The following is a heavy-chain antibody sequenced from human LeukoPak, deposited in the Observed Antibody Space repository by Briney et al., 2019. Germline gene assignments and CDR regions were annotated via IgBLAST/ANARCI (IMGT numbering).Heavy chain of an antibody. CDR1: GFTFSSYA. Sequence: PGGSLRLSCAASGFTFSSYAMSWVRQAPGKGLEWVSAISGSGGSTYYADSVKGRFTISRDNSKNTLYLQMNSLRVEDTAVYYCALSPHHGSGSSWGQGTLVTVSS. CDR3: ALSPHHGSGSS. J-gene: IGHJ5*02. V-gene: IGHV3-23*01. CDR2: ISGSGGST. D-gene: IGHD3-10*01.